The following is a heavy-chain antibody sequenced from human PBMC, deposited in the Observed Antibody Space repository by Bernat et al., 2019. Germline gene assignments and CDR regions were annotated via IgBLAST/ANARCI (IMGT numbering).Heavy chain of an antibody. J-gene: IGHJ4*02. D-gene: IGHD2-2*03. V-gene: IGHV3-9*01. CDR2: ISWNSGSI. CDR1: GFTFSSYA. Sequence: VQLVESGGGVVQPGRSLRLSCAASGFTFSSYAMHWVRQAPGKGLEWVSGISWNSGSIGYADSVKGRFTISRDNAKNSLYLQMNSLRAEDTALYYCAKGPDGYCSSTSCYVFDYWGQGTLVTVSS. CDR3: AKGPDGYCSSTSCYVFDY.